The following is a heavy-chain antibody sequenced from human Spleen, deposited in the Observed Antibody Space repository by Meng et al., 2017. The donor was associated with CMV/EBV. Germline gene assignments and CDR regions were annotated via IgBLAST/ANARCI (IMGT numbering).Heavy chain of an antibody. CDR3: ARAQGYDFWSGYPADY. V-gene: IGHV1-2*02. D-gene: IGHD3-3*01. J-gene: IGHJ4*02. CDR1: GYTFTGYY. Sequence: ASVKVSCKASGYTFTGYYIHWVRQAPGQGLEWMGWINPNSGGTNYAQKFQGRVTMTRDTSISTAYMELSRLRSDDTAVYYCARAQGYDFWSGYPADYWGQGTLVTVSS. CDR2: INPNSGGT.